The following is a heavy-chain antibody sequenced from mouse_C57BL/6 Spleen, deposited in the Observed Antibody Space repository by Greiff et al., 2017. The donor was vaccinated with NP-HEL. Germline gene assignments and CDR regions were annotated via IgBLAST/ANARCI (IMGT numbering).Heavy chain of an antibody. CDR3: TRFYGSSYLDY. Sequence: LVESGAELVRPGASVTLSCKASGYTFTDYEMHWVKQTPVHGLEWIGAIDPETGGTAYNQKFKGKAILTADKSSSTAYMELRSLTSEDSAVYYCTRFYGSSYLDYWGQGTTLTVSS. CDR1: GYTFTDYE. D-gene: IGHD1-1*01. J-gene: IGHJ2*01. CDR2: IDPETGGT. V-gene: IGHV1-15*01.